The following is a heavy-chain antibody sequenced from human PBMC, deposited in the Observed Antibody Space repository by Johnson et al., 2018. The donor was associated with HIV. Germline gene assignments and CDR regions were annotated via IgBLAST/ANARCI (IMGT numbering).Heavy chain of an antibody. D-gene: IGHD5-18*01. Sequence: VQLVESGGGVVRPGASLRLSCPASGFTFDDYGMSWVRQAPGKGLEWVSGINWNGGSTGYADSVKGRFTISRDNAKNSLYLQMNSLRAEDTALYYCARADTAMVRGAFDIWGQGTMVTVSS. J-gene: IGHJ3*02. CDR2: INWNGGST. V-gene: IGHV3-20*04. CDR1: GFTFDDYG. CDR3: ARADTAMVRGAFDI.